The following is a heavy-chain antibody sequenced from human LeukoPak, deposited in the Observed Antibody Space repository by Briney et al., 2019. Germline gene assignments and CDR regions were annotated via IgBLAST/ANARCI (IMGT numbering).Heavy chain of an antibody. D-gene: IGHD3-3*01. CDR2: IYYSGST. V-gene: IGHV4-39*01. Sequence: SETLSLTCTVSGGSISSSSYYWGWIRQPPGKGLEWIGSIYYSGSTYYNPSLKSRVTISVDTSKNQFSLKLRSVTAADTPVYYCARRQLRSGSLAPWGQGTLVTVSS. CDR3: ARRQLRSGSLAP. CDR1: GGSISSSSYY. J-gene: IGHJ5*02.